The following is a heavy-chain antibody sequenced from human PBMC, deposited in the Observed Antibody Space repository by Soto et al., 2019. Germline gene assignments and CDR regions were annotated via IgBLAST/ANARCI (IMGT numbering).Heavy chain of an antibody. D-gene: IGHD5-12*01. CDR2: ISESSSHI. CDR1: GFTFSTYC. CDR3: ARDGSKWLKYGYFDL. J-gene: IGHJ2*01. V-gene: IGHV3-21*01. Sequence: EVQLVESGGGLVKPGGSLRLSCAASGFTFSTYCMNWVRQAPGRGLEWVSYISESSSHIYYGDSVRGRFIISRDNAKNSVYLQMNSLRADDTAVYYCARDGSKWLKYGYFDLWGRGTLVTVSS.